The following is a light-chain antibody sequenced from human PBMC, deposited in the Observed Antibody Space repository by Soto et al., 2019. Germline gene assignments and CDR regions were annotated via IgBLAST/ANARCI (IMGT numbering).Light chain of an antibody. V-gene: IGLV3-21*02. Sequence: SYELTQPPSVSVAPGQTARITCGGTNIGIKSVHWYQQKPGQAPVLVVYDDTDRPSGIPERFSGSNSGNTATLTISRVVAGDDADYYCQVWDNASDHVVFGGGTKLTVL. CDR3: QVWDNASDHVV. J-gene: IGLJ2*01. CDR1: NIGIKS. CDR2: DDT.